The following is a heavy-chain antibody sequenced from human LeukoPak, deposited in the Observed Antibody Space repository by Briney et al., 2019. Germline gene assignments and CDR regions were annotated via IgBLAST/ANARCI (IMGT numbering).Heavy chain of an antibody. J-gene: IGHJ6*02. CDR1: GYTLTGYY. CDR3: ARDPRGYCSGGSCYSYYYYGMDV. Sequence: GASVKVSCKASGYTLTGYYMHWVRQAPGQGLEWMGRINPKSGDTNYAQKFQGRVTMTRETSISTAYMELSRLRFDDTAVYYCARDPRGYCSGGSCYSYYYYGMDVWGQGTTVTVSS. CDR2: INPKSGDT. V-gene: IGHV1-2*06. D-gene: IGHD2-15*01.